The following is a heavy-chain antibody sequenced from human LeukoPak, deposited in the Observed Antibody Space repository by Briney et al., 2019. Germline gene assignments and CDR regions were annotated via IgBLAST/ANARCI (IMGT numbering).Heavy chain of an antibody. CDR1: GLNFRSFW. D-gene: IGHD2-8*01. V-gene: IGHV3-7*04. J-gene: IGHJ2*01. CDR3: ARGFYFSMTELYYLDL. CDR2: IKQDETEK. Sequence: PGGSLRLSCAVSGLNFRSFWMSWVRQAPGEGLEWVANIKQDETEKFYVDSVKGRFTISRDNAKNSLYLRMNSLRVEDSAVYYCARGFYFSMTELYYLDLWGRGTLVTVSS.